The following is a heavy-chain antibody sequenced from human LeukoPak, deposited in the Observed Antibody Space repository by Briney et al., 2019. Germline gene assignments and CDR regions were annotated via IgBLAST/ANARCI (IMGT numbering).Heavy chain of an antibody. Sequence: SQTLSLTCTVSGGSISSGGYYWSWIRQPPGEGLEWIGYIYHSGSTYYNPSLKSRVTISVDRSKNQFSLKLSSVTAADTAVYYCARAAYYYDRSGPSYAFDIWGQGTMVTVSS. D-gene: IGHD3-22*01. CDR1: GGSISSGGYY. CDR2: IYHSGST. V-gene: IGHV4-30-2*01. CDR3: ARAAYYYDRSGPSYAFDI. J-gene: IGHJ3*02.